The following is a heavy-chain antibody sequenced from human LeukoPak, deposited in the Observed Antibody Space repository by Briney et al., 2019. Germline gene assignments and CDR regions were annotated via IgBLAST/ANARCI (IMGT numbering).Heavy chain of an antibody. CDR3: ARARTYSSSWYFDC. CDR2: IYYSGST. Sequence: SETLSLTCTVSGGSISSYYWSWIRQPPGKGLEWIGYIYYSGSTNYNPSLKSRVTISVDTSKNQFSLKLSSVTAADTAVYYCARARTYSSSWYFDCWGQGTLVTVSS. D-gene: IGHD6-13*01. V-gene: IGHV4-59*08. CDR1: GGSISSYY. J-gene: IGHJ4*02.